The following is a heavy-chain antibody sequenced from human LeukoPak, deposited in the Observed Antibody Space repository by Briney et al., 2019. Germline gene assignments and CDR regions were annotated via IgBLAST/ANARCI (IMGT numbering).Heavy chain of an antibody. D-gene: IGHD6-19*01. CDR3: ARVPYSSGWSFDY. V-gene: IGHV3-33*01. CDR2: IRYDGNKK. J-gene: IGHJ4*02. Sequence: GGSLRLSCAASGFTFSRYGMHWVRQAPGKGLEWVAVIRYDGNKKYYADSVKGRFAISRDNSKNTLYLQMNSLSAEDTALYYCARVPYSSGWSFDYWGQGTLVTVSS. CDR1: GFTFSRYG.